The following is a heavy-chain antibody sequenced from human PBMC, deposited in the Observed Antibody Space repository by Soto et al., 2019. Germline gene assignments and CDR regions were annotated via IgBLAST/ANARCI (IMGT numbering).Heavy chain of an antibody. CDR1: GGSFSGYY. CDR3: ASGAGFYYGSGRRMDV. J-gene: IGHJ6*02. V-gene: IGHV4-34*01. D-gene: IGHD3-10*01. Sequence: QVQLQQWGAGLLKPSETLSLTCAVYGGSFSGYYWSWIRQPPGKGLEWIGEINHSGSTNYNPSLKSRVTIAVDTSKNQFSLKLSSVTAADTAVYYCASGAGFYYGSGRRMDVWGQGTTVTVSS. CDR2: INHSGST.